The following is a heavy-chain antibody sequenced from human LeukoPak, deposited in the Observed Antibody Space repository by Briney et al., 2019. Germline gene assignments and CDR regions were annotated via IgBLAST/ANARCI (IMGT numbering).Heavy chain of an antibody. D-gene: IGHD2-15*01. CDR2: ITSSGGGT. J-gene: IGHJ4*02. Sequence: PGGSLTLSCNASGFTFASYAMHWVRQAPAQGIELVSSITSSGGGTFYTDVLRGRFTISRDNGKKVVFLQMKNVRRGDSALYYCAKGTDTSGRQNFDIWGQGTLVTVSS. CDR3: AKGTDTSGRQNFDI. V-gene: IGHV3-23*01. CDR1: GFTFASYA.